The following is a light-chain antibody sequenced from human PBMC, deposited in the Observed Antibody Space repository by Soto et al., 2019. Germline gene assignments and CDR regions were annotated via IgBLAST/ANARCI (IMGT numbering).Light chain of an antibody. CDR1: QSVSSN. J-gene: IGKJ3*01. CDR2: GAS. Sequence: EIVMTHSPATLSVSPGERATLSCRASQSVSSNLAWYQQKPGQAPRLLIYGASTRATGIPARFSGSGSGTEFTLTISSLQSEDFAVYYCQQYNNWVTFGPGTKVDIK. CDR3: QQYNNWVT. V-gene: IGKV3-15*01.